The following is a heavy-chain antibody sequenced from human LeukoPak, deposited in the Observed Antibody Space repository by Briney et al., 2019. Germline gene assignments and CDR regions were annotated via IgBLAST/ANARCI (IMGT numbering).Heavy chain of an antibody. CDR2: ISAYNGNT. Sequence: ASVKVSCKASGYTFTSYGISWVRQAPGQGLEWMGWISAYNGNTNYAQKLQGRVTMTTDTSTSTAYMELRSLRSDDTAVYYCARDVHYYDSSGYYYRGPSDYWGQGTLVTASS. V-gene: IGHV1-18*01. J-gene: IGHJ4*02. CDR3: ARDVHYYDSSGYYYRGPSDY. CDR1: GYTFTSYG. D-gene: IGHD3-22*01.